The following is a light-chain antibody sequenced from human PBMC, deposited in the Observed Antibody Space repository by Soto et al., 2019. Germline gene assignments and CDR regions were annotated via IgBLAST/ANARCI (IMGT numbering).Light chain of an antibody. CDR1: QSISSW. V-gene: IGKV1-5*01. Sequence: DIQMTQSPSTLSASVGDRVTITCRASQSISSWLAWYQQKPGKAPTLLIYDASSLESGVPSRLSGNGAGTEFTLTISSLQPEYFEKYYRQQYNSYFTLGAGTKVEIK. CDR3: QQYNSYFT. CDR2: DAS. J-gene: IGKJ4*01.